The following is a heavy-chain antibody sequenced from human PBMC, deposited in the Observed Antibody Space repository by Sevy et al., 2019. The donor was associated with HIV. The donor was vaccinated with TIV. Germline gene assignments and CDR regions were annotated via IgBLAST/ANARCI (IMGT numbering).Heavy chain of an antibody. D-gene: IGHD3-3*01. J-gene: IGHJ4*02. CDR3: ARRYDFWCGYYGFDY. Sequence: ASVKVSCKTSGYTFTDYYMHWVRQAPGQGLEWMGRINPNRGGTNYPQKFEGRVTMTRETSISTAYMELNRLTSDETAVYYCARRYDFWCGYYGFDYWGQGTLVTVSS. CDR1: GYTFTDYY. CDR2: INPNRGGT. V-gene: IGHV1-2*06.